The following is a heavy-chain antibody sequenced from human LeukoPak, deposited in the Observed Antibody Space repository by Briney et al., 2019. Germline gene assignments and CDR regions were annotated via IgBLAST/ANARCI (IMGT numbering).Heavy chain of an antibody. D-gene: IGHD3-10*01. V-gene: IGHV3-66*01. CDR1: GFTISSHY. CDR3: ARSYYGSGRYSNFFQY. J-gene: IGHJ4*02. CDR2: LYTDGGA. Sequence: PGGSLRLSCAASGFTISSHYMSWVRQAPGRGLEWVSILYTDGGAYYADSVKGRFTISRDNSKNTLYLQMNSLRDEDTAVFYCARSYYGSGRYSNFFQYWGQGTLVTVSS.